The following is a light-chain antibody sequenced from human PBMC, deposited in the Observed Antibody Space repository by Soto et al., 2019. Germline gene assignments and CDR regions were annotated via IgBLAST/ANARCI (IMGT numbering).Light chain of an antibody. Sequence: EIVLTQSPATLSLSPGERATLSCRASQRVSSYLAWYQQQPGQAPRLLIYDASNRATGIPARFSGSGSGTDFTLTTSILEPEDFAVYYCQQRSNWPPITFGQGTRLEIK. V-gene: IGKV3-11*01. CDR2: DAS. J-gene: IGKJ5*01. CDR1: QRVSSY. CDR3: QQRSNWPPIT.